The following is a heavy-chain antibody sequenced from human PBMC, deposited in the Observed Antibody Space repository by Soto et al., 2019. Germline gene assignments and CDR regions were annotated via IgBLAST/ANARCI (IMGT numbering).Heavy chain of an antibody. J-gene: IGHJ6*01. CDR1: GCTFSTSA. D-gene: IGHD1-26*01. CDR2: IMPIFRTP. V-gene: IGHV1-69*13. CDR3: ARDKDRQELGGNYYSMLDV. Sequence: QVQLEQSGAEVKKPGSSVKVSCKASGCTFSTSAISWVRQAPGQGLEWMGGIMPIFRTPDYAQKFQGRVTITADESTSTAYMELSGLRSEDTAVYYCARDKDRQELGGNYYSMLDVWGQGTTVTVSS.